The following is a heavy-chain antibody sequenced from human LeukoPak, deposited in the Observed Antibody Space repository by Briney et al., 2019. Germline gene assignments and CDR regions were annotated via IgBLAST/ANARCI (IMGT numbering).Heavy chain of an antibody. D-gene: IGHD6-19*01. CDR3: AKDLAVAGALDY. CDR2: ISGSGGST. CDR1: GFTFSSYG. J-gene: IGHJ4*02. Sequence: TGGSLRLSCAASGFTFSSYGMSWVRQAPGKGLEWVSTISGSGGSTYYADSVKGRFTISRDNSKNTLYLQMNSLRADDTAVYYCAKDLAVAGALDYWGQGALVTVSS. V-gene: IGHV3-23*01.